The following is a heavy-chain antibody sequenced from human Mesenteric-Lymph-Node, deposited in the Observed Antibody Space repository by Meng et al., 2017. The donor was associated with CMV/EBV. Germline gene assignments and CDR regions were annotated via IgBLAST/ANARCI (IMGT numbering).Heavy chain of an antibody. D-gene: IGHD3-10*01. CDR2: VNNDGTST. CDR1: GFTFSSYG. Sequence: GESLKISCAASGFTFSSYGMHWVRQAPGMGLEWVSRVNNDGTSTVYADSVKGRFTISRDNAKDTLFLQMNSLRAEDTAVYYCTRGLRGPDYWGQGSLVTVSS. J-gene: IGHJ4*02. CDR3: TRGLRGPDY. V-gene: IGHV3-74*01.